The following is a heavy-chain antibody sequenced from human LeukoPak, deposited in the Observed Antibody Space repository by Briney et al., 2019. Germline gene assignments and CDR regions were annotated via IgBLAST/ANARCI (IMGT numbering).Heavy chain of an antibody. CDR2: IKQGGNEK. CDR3: ARSTYFYDSSGYRYFDY. CDR1: GFTFSSDW. V-gene: IGHV3-7*01. Sequence: GGSLRLSCAASGFTFSSDWMSWVRQAPGKGLEWVANIKQGGNEKSYVDTVKGRFTISRDNAKNSLYLQMNSLRAEDTAVYYCARSTYFYDSSGYRYFDYWGQGTLVTVSS. D-gene: IGHD3-22*01. J-gene: IGHJ4*02.